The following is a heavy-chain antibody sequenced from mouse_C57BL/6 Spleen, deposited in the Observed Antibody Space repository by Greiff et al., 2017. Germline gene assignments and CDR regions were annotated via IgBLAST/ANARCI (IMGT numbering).Heavy chain of an antibody. V-gene: IGHV5-12*01. D-gene: IGHD3-2*02. J-gene: IGHJ2*01. CDR3: ARHQRRLPLDY. Sequence: EVKLEESGGGLVQPGGSLKLSCAASGFTFSDYYMYWVRQTPEKRLEWVAYISNGGGSTYYPDTVKGRFTISRDNAKNTLYLQMSRLKSEDTAMYYCARHQRRLPLDYWGQGTTLTVSS. CDR2: ISNGGGST. CDR1: GFTFSDYY.